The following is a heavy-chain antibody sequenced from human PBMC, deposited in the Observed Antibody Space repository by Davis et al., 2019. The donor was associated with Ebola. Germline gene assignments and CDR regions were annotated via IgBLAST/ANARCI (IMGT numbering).Heavy chain of an antibody. J-gene: IGHJ6*02. CDR2: ISHSGST. CDR1: GGSFSGYY. V-gene: IGHV4-34*01. CDR3: ARAWGSYRTYYYYYYGMDV. Sequence: SETLSLTCAVYGGSFSGYYWSWIRQPPGKGLEWIGEISHSGSTNYNPSLKSRVTISVDTSKNQFSLKLSSVTAADTAVYYCARAWGSYRTYYYYYYGMDVWGQGTTVTVSS. D-gene: IGHD3-16*02.